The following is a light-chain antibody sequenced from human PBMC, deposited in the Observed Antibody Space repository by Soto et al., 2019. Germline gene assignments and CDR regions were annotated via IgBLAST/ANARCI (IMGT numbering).Light chain of an antibody. CDR3: SSYTSSSTRKV. CDR2: DVS. J-gene: IGLJ2*01. Sequence: QSVLTQPASVSGSPGQSITISCTGTSSDGGGYNYVSLYQQHPGKAPKLMIYDVSNRPSGVSNRFSGSKSGNTASLTISGLQAEDEADYYCSSYTSSSTRKVFGGGTKVTVL. V-gene: IGLV2-14*01. CDR1: SSDGGGYNY.